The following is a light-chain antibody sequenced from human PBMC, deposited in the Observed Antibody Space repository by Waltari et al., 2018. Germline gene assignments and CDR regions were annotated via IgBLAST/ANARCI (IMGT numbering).Light chain of an antibody. J-gene: IGKJ2*01. CDR3: QQSYITTYT. V-gene: IGKV1-39*01. CDR2: VAS. CDR1: QSISSS. Sequence: IQMTQSPSSLSASVGDRVTITCRASQSISSSLNWYQQIPGKAPKLLIYVASNLQSGVPSRFSGSGSGTDFSLTISSLQTEDFATYYCQQSYITTYTFGQGTKLEIK.